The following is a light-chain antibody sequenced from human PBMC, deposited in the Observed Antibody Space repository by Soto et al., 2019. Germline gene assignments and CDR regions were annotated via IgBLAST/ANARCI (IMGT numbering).Light chain of an antibody. J-gene: IGKJ5*01. V-gene: IGKV1-5*01. Sequence: IQMTQTPSSLSASVGDRVTITCRASQIISSWLAWYQQKPGKAPKLLIYDASSLESGVPSRFSGSGSGTEFTLTISSLQPDDFATYYCQQYNSYLITFGQGTRLAIK. CDR1: QIISSW. CDR3: QQYNSYLIT. CDR2: DAS.